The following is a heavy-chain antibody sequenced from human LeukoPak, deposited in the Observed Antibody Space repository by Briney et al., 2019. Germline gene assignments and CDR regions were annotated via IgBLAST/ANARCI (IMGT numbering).Heavy chain of an antibody. CDR1: GFTFTNYW. Sequence: GGSLRLSCAASGFTFTNYWMSWVRHAPGKGREWVANIKADGSEKFYVDSVKGRFTISRDNAKNSLYLQMNSLRAEDTAVYYCARESSVVRGVITDFDYWGQGTLVTVSS. D-gene: IGHD3-10*01. V-gene: IGHV3-7*01. J-gene: IGHJ4*02. CDR2: IKADGSEK. CDR3: ARESSVVRGVITDFDY.